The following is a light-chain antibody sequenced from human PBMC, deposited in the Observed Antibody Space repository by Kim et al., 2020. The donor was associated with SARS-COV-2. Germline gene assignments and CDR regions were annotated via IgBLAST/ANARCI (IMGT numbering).Light chain of an antibody. Sequence: EIVLTQSPATLSLSPGERATLSCRASQSVSSYLAWYQQKPGQAPRLLIYDASNRATGIPARFSGSGSGTDFTLTISSLEPEDFAVYYCQQRSNWRIFGQGTKLEI. CDR3: QQRSNWRI. CDR2: DAS. CDR1: QSVSSY. J-gene: IGKJ2*02. V-gene: IGKV3-11*01.